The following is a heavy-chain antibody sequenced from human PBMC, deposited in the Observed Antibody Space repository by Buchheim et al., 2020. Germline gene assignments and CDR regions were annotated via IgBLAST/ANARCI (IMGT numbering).Heavy chain of an antibody. CDR3: AGGDCSSTSCSYYYYGMDV. V-gene: IGHV3-30*04. J-gene: IGHJ6*02. CDR2: ISYDGSNK. CDR1: GFTFSSYA. D-gene: IGHD2-2*01. Sequence: QVQLVESGGGVVQPGRSLRLSCAASGFTFSSYAMHWVRQAPGKGLEWVSVISYDGSNKYYAASVKGRFTISRHTSKNTLYLQMNSLRAEDTAVYYGAGGDCSSTSCSYYYYGMDVWGQGTT.